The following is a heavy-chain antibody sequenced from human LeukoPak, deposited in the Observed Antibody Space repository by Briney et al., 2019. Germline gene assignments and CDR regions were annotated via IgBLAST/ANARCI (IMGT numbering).Heavy chain of an antibody. J-gene: IGHJ4*02. CDR3: AKDTGSGYDYFSYYFDY. CDR2: ISYDGSNK. CDR1: GFTFSSYA. D-gene: IGHD5-12*01. Sequence: GRSLRLSCAASGFTFSSYAMHWVRQAPGKGLEWVAVISYDGSNKYYADSVKGRFTISRDNSKNTLYLQMNSLRAEDTAVYYCAKDTGSGYDYFSYYFDYWGQGTLVTVSS. V-gene: IGHV3-30*04.